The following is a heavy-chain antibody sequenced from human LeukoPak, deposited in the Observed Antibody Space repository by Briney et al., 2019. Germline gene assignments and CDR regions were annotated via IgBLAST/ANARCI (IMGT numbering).Heavy chain of an antibody. D-gene: IGHD4-23*01. J-gene: IGHJ4*02. CDR2: INHSGST. V-gene: IGHV4-34*01. CDR1: GGSFSGYY. Sequence: PSETLSLTCAVYGGSFSGYYWSWIRQPPGKGLEWIGEINHSGSTNYNPSLKSRVTISVDTSKNQFSLKLSSVTAADTAVYYCARQVLVNFDYWGQGTLVTVSS. CDR3: ARQVLVNFDY.